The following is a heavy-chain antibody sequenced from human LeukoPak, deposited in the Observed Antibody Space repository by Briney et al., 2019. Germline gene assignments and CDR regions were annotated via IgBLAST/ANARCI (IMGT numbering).Heavy chain of an antibody. Sequence: PGGSLRLSCAASGFTFDDYAMHWVRQAPGKGLEWVSLISWDGGSTYYADSVKGRFTIPRDNSKNSLYLQMNSLRTEDTALYYCAKVGYGQLGLFDYWGQGTLVTVSS. V-gene: IGHV3-43*02. D-gene: IGHD5-18*01. CDR3: AKVGYGQLGLFDY. CDR2: ISWDGGST. J-gene: IGHJ4*02. CDR1: GFTFDDYA.